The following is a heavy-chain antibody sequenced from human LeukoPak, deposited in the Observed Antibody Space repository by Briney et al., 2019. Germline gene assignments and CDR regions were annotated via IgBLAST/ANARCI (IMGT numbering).Heavy chain of an antibody. J-gene: IGHJ6*03. CDR3: ARDWNYYYMDV. Sequence: GGSLRLSCAASGFSFSTYSMNWVRQAPGKGLEWVSSISSSSAYIYYVDSVKGRFIISRDNAENSLYLQLNSLRAEDTAVYYCARDWNYYYMDVWGKGTTVTVSS. D-gene: IGHD1-1*01. V-gene: IGHV3-21*01. CDR1: GFSFSTYS. CDR2: ISSSSAYI.